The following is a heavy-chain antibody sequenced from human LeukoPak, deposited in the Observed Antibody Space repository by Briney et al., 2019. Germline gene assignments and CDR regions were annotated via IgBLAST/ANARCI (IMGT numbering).Heavy chain of an antibody. Sequence: PGRSLRLSCAASGFTFSSYAMSWVRQAPWKGLEWVSAISGSGGSTYYADSVKGRFTISRDNSKNTLYLQMNSLRAEDTAVYYCAKTIAAAPLFDYWGQGTLVTVSS. D-gene: IGHD6-13*01. J-gene: IGHJ4*02. CDR1: GFTFSSYA. CDR2: ISGSGGST. V-gene: IGHV3-23*01. CDR3: AKTIAAAPLFDY.